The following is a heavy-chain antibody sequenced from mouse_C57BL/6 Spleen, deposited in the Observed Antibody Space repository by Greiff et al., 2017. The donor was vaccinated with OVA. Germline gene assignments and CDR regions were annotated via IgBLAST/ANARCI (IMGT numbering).Heavy chain of an antibody. V-gene: IGHV5-4*01. CDR1: GFTFSSYA. D-gene: IGHD2-1*01. J-gene: IGHJ4*01. CDR3: ARDPPYGNYVPYAMDY. CDR2: ISDGGSYT. Sequence: EVQGVESGGGLVKPGGSLKLSCAASGFTFSSYAMSWVRQTPEKRLEWVATISDGGSYTYYPDNVKGRFTISRDNAKNNLYLQMSHLQSENTAMYYCARDPPYGNYVPYAMDYWGQGTSVTVSS.